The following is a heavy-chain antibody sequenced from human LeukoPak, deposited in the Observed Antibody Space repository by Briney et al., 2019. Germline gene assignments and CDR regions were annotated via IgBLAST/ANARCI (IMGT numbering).Heavy chain of an antibody. Sequence: PGGSLRLSCEILGLTVIPNYMSWVRQAPGKGLERVSVIYRGGSTYYAASVRDRFIISRDNSKNTLYLQMNSLRAEDTAVYYCASASCSGSSCYSGYFDYWGQGTLVTVSS. CDR3: ASASCSGSSCYSGYFDY. J-gene: IGHJ4*02. D-gene: IGHD2-15*01. V-gene: IGHV3-53*01. CDR1: GLTVIPNY. CDR2: IYRGGST.